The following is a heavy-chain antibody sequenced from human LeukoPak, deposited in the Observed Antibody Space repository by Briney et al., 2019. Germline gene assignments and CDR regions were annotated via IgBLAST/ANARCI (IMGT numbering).Heavy chain of an antibody. V-gene: IGHV4-39*01. CDR1: GGSISSSSYY. J-gene: IGHJ5*02. CDR3: ARGPDYDFWSPFDP. Sequence: PSETLSLTCTVSGGSISSSSYYWGWIRQPPGMGLEYIGSIYYSGSTYYNPSLKSRVTISVDTSKNQFSLKLSSVTAADTAVYYCARGPDYDFWSPFDPWGQGTLVTVSS. D-gene: IGHD3-3*01. CDR2: IYYSGST.